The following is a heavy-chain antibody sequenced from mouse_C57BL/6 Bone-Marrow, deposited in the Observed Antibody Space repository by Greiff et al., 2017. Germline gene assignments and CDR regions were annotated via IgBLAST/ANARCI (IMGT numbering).Heavy chain of an antibody. J-gene: IGHJ3*01. Sequence: QVQLQQPGTELVKPGASVKLSCKASGYTFTSYWMHWVKQRPGQGLEWIGNINPSNGGTNYNEKFKSKATLTVDKSSSTAYMQLSSLTSEASAVYYCARCPAAQATWFAYWGQGTLVTVSA. CDR3: ARCPAAQATWFAY. CDR2: INPSNGGT. D-gene: IGHD3-2*02. CDR1: GYTFTSYW. V-gene: IGHV1-53*01.